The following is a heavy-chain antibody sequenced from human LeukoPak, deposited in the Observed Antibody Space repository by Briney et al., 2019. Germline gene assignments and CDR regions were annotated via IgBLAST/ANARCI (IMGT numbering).Heavy chain of an antibody. J-gene: IGHJ4*02. CDR1: GYTLTSFA. Sequence: GASVKVSCKPSGYTLTSFAMHWVRQAPGQRPEWMGWINTGNGDTKYLQNFQGRVTFSRDTSASTAFMELNSLRSEDTAVYYCASIDMGDYWGQGTLVTVSS. CDR2: INTGNGDT. CDR3: ASIDMGDY. D-gene: IGHD1-26*01. V-gene: IGHV1-3*04.